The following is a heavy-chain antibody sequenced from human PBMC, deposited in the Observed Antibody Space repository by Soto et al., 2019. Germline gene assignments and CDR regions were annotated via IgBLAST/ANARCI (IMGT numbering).Heavy chain of an antibody. CDR2: IYYSGST. D-gene: IGHD5-12*01. CDR1: GGSISSGGYY. J-gene: IGHJ6*02. CDR3: ARELDSGYDLKPYGMDV. V-gene: IGHV4-31*03. Sequence: SETLSLTCTVSGGSISSGGYYWSWIRQHPGKGLEWIGYIYYSGSTYYDPSLKSRVTISVDTSKNQFSLKLSSVTAADTAVYYCARELDSGYDLKPYGMDVWGQGTTVNVSS.